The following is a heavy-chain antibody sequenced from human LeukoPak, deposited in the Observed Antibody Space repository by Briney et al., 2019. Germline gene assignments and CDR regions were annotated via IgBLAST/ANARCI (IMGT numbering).Heavy chain of an antibody. CDR3: AKDRAPGEY. CDR1: GFTFSNHG. D-gene: IGHD1-14*01. Sequence: GGTLRLSCAGSGFTFSNHGMSWVRQAPGKGLEWVSGISRSGDSTYYADSVKGRFTISRDNSKDTLYLQMNSLRAEDMAAYYCAKDRAPGEYWGQGTLVTVSS. V-gene: IGHV3-23*01. CDR2: ISRSGDST. J-gene: IGHJ4*02.